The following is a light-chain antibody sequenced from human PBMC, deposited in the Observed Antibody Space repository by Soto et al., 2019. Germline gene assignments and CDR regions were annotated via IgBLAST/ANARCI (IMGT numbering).Light chain of an antibody. Sequence: EIVLTQSPDTLSLFPGERATISCRASQSVSSTYLAWYQQKLGQAPRLLIFGASSRATGIPDRFSGSGSGTDFSLTICRLEPEDFAVYYCQQYGSSRWTFGQGTKVDIK. V-gene: IGKV3-20*01. J-gene: IGKJ1*01. CDR3: QQYGSSRWT. CDR1: QSVSSTY. CDR2: GAS.